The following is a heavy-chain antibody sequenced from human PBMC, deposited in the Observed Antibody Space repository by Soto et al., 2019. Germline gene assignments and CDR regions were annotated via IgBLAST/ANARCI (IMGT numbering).Heavy chain of an antibody. CDR2: INPSGGST. Sequence: ASVKVSCKASGYTFTSYYMHWVRQAPGQGLEWMGIINPSGGSTSYAQKFQGRVTMTRDTSTSTVYMELSSLRSEDTAVYYCARLSIEYYPGVSGSYFNGAFDTWGQGKVVTVSS. V-gene: IGHV1-46*01. J-gene: IGHJ3*02. CDR1: GYTFTSYY. CDR3: ARLSIEYYPGVSGSYFNGAFDT. D-gene: IGHD3-10*01.